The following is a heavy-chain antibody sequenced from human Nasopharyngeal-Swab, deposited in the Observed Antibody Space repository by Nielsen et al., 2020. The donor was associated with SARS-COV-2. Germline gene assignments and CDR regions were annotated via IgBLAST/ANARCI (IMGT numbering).Heavy chain of an antibody. J-gene: IGHJ5*02. V-gene: IGHV4-59*05. Sequence: SETLSLTCTVSGGSISSYYWSWIRQPPGKGLEWIGSIYYSGSTYYNPSLKSRVTISVDTSKNQFSLKLSSVTAADTAVYYCARLHTYYYGSRWFDPWGQGTLVTVSS. CDR1: GGSISSYY. CDR3: ARLHTYYYGSRWFDP. CDR2: IYYSGST. D-gene: IGHD3-10*01.